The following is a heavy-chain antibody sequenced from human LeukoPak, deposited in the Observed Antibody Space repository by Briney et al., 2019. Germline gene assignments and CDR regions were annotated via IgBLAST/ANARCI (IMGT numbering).Heavy chain of an antibody. J-gene: IGHJ4*02. V-gene: IGHV3-23*01. CDR3: ASAQELAGTPFYFVY. CDR2: IGGSGGRI. D-gene: IGHD6-13*01. CDR1: GFTFDFHA. Sequence: PGGSLRLSCADTGFTFDFHAMSWARQAPGKGLEWVSTIGGSGGRIYQADSVKGRFTISRDNSKSSVFLQMNRLRAEDTAVYYCASAQELAGTPFYFVYWGQGVLVTVSS.